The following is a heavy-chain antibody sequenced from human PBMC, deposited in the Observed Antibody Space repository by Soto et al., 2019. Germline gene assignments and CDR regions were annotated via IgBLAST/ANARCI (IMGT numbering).Heavy chain of an antibody. CDR2: IYYSGST. Sequence: SETLSLTCTVSGGSISSYYWSWIRQPPGKGLEWIGYIYYSGSTNYNPSHKSRVTISVDTSKNQFSLKLSSVTAADTAVYYCARRYSSSWYEVWFDPWGQGTLVTVSS. V-gene: IGHV4-59*08. CDR1: GGSISSYY. J-gene: IGHJ5*02. CDR3: ARRYSSSWYEVWFDP. D-gene: IGHD6-13*01.